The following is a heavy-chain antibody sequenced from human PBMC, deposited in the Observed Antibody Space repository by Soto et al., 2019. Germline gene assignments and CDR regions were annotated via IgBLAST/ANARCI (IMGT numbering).Heavy chain of an antibody. CDR1: GYSFTSYG. D-gene: IGHD2-2*02. V-gene: IGHV1-18*04. J-gene: IGHJ6*02. CDR3: ARDRVVVVPAAIYYYYYGMDV. CDR2: ISAYNGNT. Sequence: PGESLKISCKGSGYSFTSYGISWVRQAPGQGLEWMGWISAYNGNTNYAQKLQGRVTMTTDTSTSTAYMELRSLRSDDTAVYYCARDRVVVVPAAIYYYYYGMDVWGQGTTVTVSS.